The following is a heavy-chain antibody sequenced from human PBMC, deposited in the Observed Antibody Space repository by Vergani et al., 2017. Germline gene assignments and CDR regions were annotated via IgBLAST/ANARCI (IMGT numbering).Heavy chain of an antibody. CDR1: GFTSAGYA. CDR2: ISWNSNSI. Sequence: EVQLEESGGGLVLPGRSLRLSCVASGFTSAGYAMHWVRQAPGKGLEWVSGISWNSNSIGYADSVKGRFTISRDNAKNSLYLQMNSLRAEDTAVYYCARGPSPIQLWLDYWGQGTLVTVSS. J-gene: IGHJ4*02. D-gene: IGHD5-18*01. V-gene: IGHV3-9*02. CDR3: ARGPSPIQLWLDY.